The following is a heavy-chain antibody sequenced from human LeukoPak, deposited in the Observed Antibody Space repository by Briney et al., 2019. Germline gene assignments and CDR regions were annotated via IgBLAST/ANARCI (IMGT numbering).Heavy chain of an antibody. CDR2: INPNSGDT. J-gene: IGHJ4*02. Sequence: ASVKVSCKASGYTFTGYYMHWVRQAPGQGLEWMGWINPNSGDTKYAQKFQGRVTMTRDTSISTAYMELSRLRSDDTAVYYCATQRGSYLWGTDFDYWGQGTLVTISS. CDR3: ATQRGSYLWGTDFDY. V-gene: IGHV1-2*02. CDR1: GYTFTGYY. D-gene: IGHD3-16*01.